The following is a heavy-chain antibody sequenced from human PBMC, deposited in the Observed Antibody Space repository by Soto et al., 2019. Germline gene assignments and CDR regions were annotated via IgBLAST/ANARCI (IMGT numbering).Heavy chain of an antibody. CDR3: ARYDYNGYYFDY. V-gene: IGHV1-69*02. J-gene: IGHJ4*02. CDR1: GGTFSSST. D-gene: IGHD4-4*01. CDR2: IIPSLGIT. Sequence: ASVKVSCKASGGTFSSSTISWVRQAPGQGLEWMGRIIPSLGITNYAQKFQGRVTMTRDTSTTTVYMELSSLKSEDTAVYYCARYDYNGYYFDYWGQGTLVTVSS.